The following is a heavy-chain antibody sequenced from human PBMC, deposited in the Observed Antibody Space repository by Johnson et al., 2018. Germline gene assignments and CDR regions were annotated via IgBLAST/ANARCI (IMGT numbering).Heavy chain of an antibody. CDR2: VSWNSGSI. D-gene: IGHD3-9*01. V-gene: IGHV3-9*01. CDR1: GFTFSRYW. Sequence: VQLVQAGGGLVKPGGSLGLSCAASGFTFSRYWMHWVRQALGKGLEWVSGVSWNSGSIGYADSVKGRFTISRDHAKNSLYLQMNSLGAENTALYYYAREVLRYFDWLSHYYYYMDVWGKGTTVTVSS. J-gene: IGHJ6*03. CDR3: AREVLRYFDWLSHYYYYMDV.